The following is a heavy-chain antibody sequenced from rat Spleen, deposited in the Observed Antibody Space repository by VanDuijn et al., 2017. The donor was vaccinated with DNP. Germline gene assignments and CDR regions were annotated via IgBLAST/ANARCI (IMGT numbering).Heavy chain of an antibody. CDR1: GLTFSNYD. CDR3: ARHVSQYYGSYAMDA. CDR2: ISTSGGST. J-gene: IGHJ4*01. D-gene: IGHD1-6*01. Sequence: EVQLVESGGGLVQPGRSLKLSCTASGLTFSNYDMAWVRQAPTKGLEWVASISTSGGSTYYRDSVKGRFTVSRDNAKSTLYLQMDSLRSEDTATYYCARHVSQYYGSYAMDAWGQGTSVTVSS. V-gene: IGHV5-25*01.